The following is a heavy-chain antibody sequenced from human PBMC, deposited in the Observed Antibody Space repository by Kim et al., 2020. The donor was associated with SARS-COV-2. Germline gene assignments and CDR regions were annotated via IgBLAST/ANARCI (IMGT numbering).Heavy chain of an antibody. CDR3: ARALYSSSWYWFDP. D-gene: IGHD6-13*01. CDR1: GGSISSYY. V-gene: IGHV4-59*01. CDR2: IYYSGST. J-gene: IGHJ5*02. Sequence: SETLSLTCTVSGGSISSYYWSWIRQPPGKGLEWIGYIYYSGSTNYNPSLKSRVTISVDTSKNQFSLKLSSVTAADTAVYYCARALYSSSWYWFDPWGQGT.